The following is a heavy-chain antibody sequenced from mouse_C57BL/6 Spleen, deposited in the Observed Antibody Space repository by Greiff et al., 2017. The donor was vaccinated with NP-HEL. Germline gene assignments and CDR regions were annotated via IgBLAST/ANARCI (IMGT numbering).Heavy chain of an antibody. Sequence: VQLQQSGPVLVKPGASVKMSCKASGYTFTDYYMNWVKQSHGKSLEWIGVINPYNGGTSYNQKVKGKATLTVDKSSSTAYMELNSLTSEDSAVYYCAREYGSSLYYFDYWGQGTTLTVSS. CDR3: AREYGSSLYYFDY. CDR2: INPYNGGT. D-gene: IGHD1-1*01. J-gene: IGHJ2*01. V-gene: IGHV1-19*01. CDR1: GYTFTDYY.